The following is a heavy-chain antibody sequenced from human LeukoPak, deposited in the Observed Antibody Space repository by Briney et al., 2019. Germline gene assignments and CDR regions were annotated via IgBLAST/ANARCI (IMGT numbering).Heavy chain of an antibody. CDR1: GFTFSTYT. CDR3: AREDGIVGATSAFDI. Sequence: GGSLRLSCAASGFTFSTYTMNWVRQAPGKGLEWVSSINGRSNYIYYADSVKGRFTISRDNAKNSLCLQMNSLRAEDTAVYYCAREDGIVGATSAFDIWGQGTMVTVSS. V-gene: IGHV3-21*01. J-gene: IGHJ3*02. D-gene: IGHD1-26*01. CDR2: INGRSNYI.